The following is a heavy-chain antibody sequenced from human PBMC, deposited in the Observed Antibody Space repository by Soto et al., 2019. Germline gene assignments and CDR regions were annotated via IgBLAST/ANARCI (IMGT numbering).Heavy chain of an antibody. V-gene: IGHV1-8*01. Sequence: QVQLVQSGAEVKKPGASVKVSCKASGYTFTSSDITWVRQATGQGLEWMGWMNPNSGNTGYAQKFQGRVTMTRNTSIRTAYMELSSLRSEDTAVYYCARGGCIGTSCYPYYYYAVDVWGQGTTVTVSS. CDR3: ARGGCIGTSCYPYYYYAVDV. CDR2: MNPNSGNT. D-gene: IGHD2-2*01. CDR1: GYTFTSSD. J-gene: IGHJ6*02.